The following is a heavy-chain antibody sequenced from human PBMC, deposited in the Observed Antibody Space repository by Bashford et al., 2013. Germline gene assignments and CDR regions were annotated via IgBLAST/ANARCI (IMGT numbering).Heavy chain of an antibody. Sequence: WIRQPPGKGLEWIASIYYSGSTYYNPSLKSRVTISVDTSKNQFSLRLSSVTAADTAVYYCATYTSGYYYWFDPWGPGNPGHRLL. CDR2: IYYSGST. D-gene: IGHD3-22*01. CDR3: ATYTSGYYYWFDP. V-gene: IGHV4-39*01. J-gene: IGHJ5*02.